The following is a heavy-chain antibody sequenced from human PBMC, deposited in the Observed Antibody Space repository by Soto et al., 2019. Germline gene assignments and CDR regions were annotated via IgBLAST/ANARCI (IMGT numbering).Heavy chain of an antibody. J-gene: IGHJ6*02. CDR2: ISWDGGST. CDR1: GFTFDDYT. D-gene: IGHD3-22*01. V-gene: IGHV3-43*01. CDR3: AKNPVGYFGYGMDV. Sequence: GGSLRLSCAASGFTFDDYTMHWVRQAPGKGLEWVSLISWDGGSTYYADSVKGRFTISRDNSKNSLYLQMNSLRTEDTALYYCAKNPVGYFGYGMDVWGQGTTVTVSS.